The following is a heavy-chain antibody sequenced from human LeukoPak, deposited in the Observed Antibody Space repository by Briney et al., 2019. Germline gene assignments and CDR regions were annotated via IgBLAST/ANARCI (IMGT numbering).Heavy chain of an antibody. CDR2: ISSGSYSH. J-gene: IGHJ5*02. V-gene: IGHV3-11*01. Sequence: GGSLRLSCVVSGFALTGNYMSWIRQAPGKEPEWVAYISSGSYSHYYADSVRGRFTISRDNSKNSLCLEMSDLRVEDTALYYCARGKRTFDPWGQGTLVTVTS. CDR1: GFALTGNY. CDR3: ARGKRTFDP.